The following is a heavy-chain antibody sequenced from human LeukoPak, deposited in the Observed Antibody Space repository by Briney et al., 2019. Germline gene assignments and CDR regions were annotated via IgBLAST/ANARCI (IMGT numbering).Heavy chain of an antibody. D-gene: IGHD3-10*02. Sequence: SGGSLRLSCAASGFTVSSNYMSWVRQAPGKGLEWVSYISSSGSTIYYADSVKGRFTISRDNAKNSLYLQMNSLRAEDTAVYYCAELGITMIGGVWGKGTTVTISS. J-gene: IGHJ6*04. V-gene: IGHV3-11*04. CDR2: ISSSGSTI. CDR1: GFTVSSNY. CDR3: AELGITMIGGV.